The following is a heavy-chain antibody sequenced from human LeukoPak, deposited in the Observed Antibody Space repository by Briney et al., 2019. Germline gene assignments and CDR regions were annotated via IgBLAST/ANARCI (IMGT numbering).Heavy chain of an antibody. D-gene: IGHD5-18*01. Sequence: SETLSLTCAVYGGSFSGYYWSWIRQPPGKGLEWIGEINHSGSTNYNPSLKSRVTISVDTSKNQFSLKLSSVTAADTAVYYCAGGLGYSYDLGYWGQGTLVTVSS. J-gene: IGHJ4*02. V-gene: IGHV4-34*01. CDR3: AGGLGYSYDLGY. CDR2: INHSGST. CDR1: GGSFSGYY.